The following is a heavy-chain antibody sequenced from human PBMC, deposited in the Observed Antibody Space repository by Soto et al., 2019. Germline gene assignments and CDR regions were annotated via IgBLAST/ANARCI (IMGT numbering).Heavy chain of an antibody. CDR3: ASHDYGDYVDY. CDR2: ISSGSSTI. J-gene: IGHJ4*02. D-gene: IGHD4-17*01. Sequence: EVQLVESGGGLVQPGGSLRLSCAASGFTFSTYSMNWVRQAPGKGLEWVLYISSGSSTISYADSVKGLFTISRDNAKKSLYLHMKSLRAEVTAVYYCASHDYGDYVDYWGQGTLVTVSS. V-gene: IGHV3-48*01. CDR1: GFTFSTYS.